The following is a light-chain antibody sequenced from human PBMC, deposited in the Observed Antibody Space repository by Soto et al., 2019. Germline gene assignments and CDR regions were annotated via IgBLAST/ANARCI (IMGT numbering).Light chain of an antibody. CDR2: EGS. J-gene: IGLJ1*01. V-gene: IGLV2-23*03. CDR3: CSYAGSRTF. CDR1: SSDVGSYNL. Sequence: QSVLTQPASVSGSPGQSITISCTGTSSDVGSYNLVSWYQQHPGKAPKLMIYEGSKRPSGVSNRFSGSKSGNTASLTISGLQAEDEADYYCCSYAGSRTFFGTGTKVTVL.